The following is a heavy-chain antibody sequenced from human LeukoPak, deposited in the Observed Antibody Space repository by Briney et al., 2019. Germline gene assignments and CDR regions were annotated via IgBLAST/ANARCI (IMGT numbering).Heavy chain of an antibody. CDR1: GITFSSYG. Sequence: GGSLRLSCAASGITFSSYGMSWVRQAPGKGLEWVSSISSTGGTTYYADSVKGRFTISRDNSKNTPYLQMNSLRGEDTAVYYCARSSDWFDAWGQGTLVTVSS. D-gene: IGHD6-6*01. J-gene: IGHJ5*02. CDR2: ISSTGGTT. V-gene: IGHV3-23*01. CDR3: ARSSDWFDA.